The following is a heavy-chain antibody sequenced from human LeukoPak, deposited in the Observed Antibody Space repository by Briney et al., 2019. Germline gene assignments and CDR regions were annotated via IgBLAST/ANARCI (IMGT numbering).Heavy chain of an antibody. V-gene: IGHV4-59*08. J-gene: IGHJ3*02. CDR1: GGSLSSDC. CDR3: ARHAYCGGDCFGGAFEI. Sequence: PSETLSLTCTVSGGSLSSDCWSWIRQPPGKGLEWIGYIYYSGSTNYNPSLKSRVTISVDTSKNQFSLKLSSVTAADTAVYYCARHAYCGGDCFGGAFEIWGQGTMVTVSS. D-gene: IGHD2-21*02. CDR2: IYYSGST.